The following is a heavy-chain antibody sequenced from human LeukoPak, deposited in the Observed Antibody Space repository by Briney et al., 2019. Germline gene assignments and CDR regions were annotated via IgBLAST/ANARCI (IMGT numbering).Heavy chain of an antibody. J-gene: IGHJ4*02. CDR3: ARDPYCTTITCPAYFDY. D-gene: IGHD2-8*01. CDR1: GYTFTNYY. CDR2: INPRGATT. V-gene: IGHV1-46*01. Sequence: ASVKVSCKASGYTFTNYYMHWVRQAPGQGLEWMGIINPRGATTSSAQKFQGRVTMTRDTSTNTVYMELSSLRSDDTAVYYCARDPYCTTITCPAYFDYWGQGTLVTVSS.